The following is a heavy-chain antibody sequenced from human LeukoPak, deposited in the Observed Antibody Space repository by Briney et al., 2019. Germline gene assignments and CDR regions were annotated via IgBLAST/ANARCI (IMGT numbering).Heavy chain of an antibody. J-gene: IGHJ4*02. CDR2: ISGYNGNT. Sequence: ASVKVSCKASGYTFTSYGISWVRQAPGQGLEWMGWISGYNGNTNYAQKLQGRVTMTTDTSTSTAYMELRSLRSDDTAVYYCARVGAPLAYCAGDCYSFVDYWGQGTLVTVSS. CDR3: ARVGAPLAYCAGDCYSFVDY. CDR1: GYTFTSYG. D-gene: IGHD2-21*02. V-gene: IGHV1-18*01.